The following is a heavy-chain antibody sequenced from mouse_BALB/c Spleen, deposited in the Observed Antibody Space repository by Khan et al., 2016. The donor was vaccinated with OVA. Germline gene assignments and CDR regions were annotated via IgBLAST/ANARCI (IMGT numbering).Heavy chain of an antibody. J-gene: IGHJ3*01. V-gene: IGHV5-6*01. D-gene: IGHD1-1*01. CDR3: ARHNYGPFAY. Sequence: EVELVESGGDLVKIGGSLKLSCSASGFTFSTFAMSWVRQTPEKRLEWVTTISSGGDYIYYPDRVKGRFTISRDNAMNTPYLQRSSLRSEDTAMYYCARHNYGPFAYWGQGTLVTVSA. CDR1: GFTFSTFA. CDR2: ISSGGDYI.